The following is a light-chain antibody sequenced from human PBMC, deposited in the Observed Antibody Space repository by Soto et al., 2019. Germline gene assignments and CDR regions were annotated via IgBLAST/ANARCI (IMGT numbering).Light chain of an antibody. J-gene: IGKJ1*01. Sequence: EIVLTQSPGTLSLSPGERATLSCRASQSVSSYYLSWYQQKPGQAPRLLIYGVSSRATGIPDRFSGSGSGTDFTLTISRLEPEDFAVYYCQQYASSPTFGQGTTVEVK. CDR2: GVS. CDR3: QQYASSPT. V-gene: IGKV3-20*01. CDR1: QSVSSYY.